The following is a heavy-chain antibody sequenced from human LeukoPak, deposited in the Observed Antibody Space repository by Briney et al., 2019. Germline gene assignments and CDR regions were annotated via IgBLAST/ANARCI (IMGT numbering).Heavy chain of an antibody. CDR2: ISHSGST. CDR3: ARGGTIFYGMDV. CDR1: GGSISRYY. V-gene: IGHV4-59*01. D-gene: IGHD3-3*01. Sequence: SETLSLTCTATGGSISRYYWSWIRQPPGKGLEWTGYISHSGSTNYNPSLKSRVTISVDTSKDHSSLKLSSVTAADTAVYYCARGGTIFYGMDVWGPGTTVTVSS. J-gene: IGHJ6*02.